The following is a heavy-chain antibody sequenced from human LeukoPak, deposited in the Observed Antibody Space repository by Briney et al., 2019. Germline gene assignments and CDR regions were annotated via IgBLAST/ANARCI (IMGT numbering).Heavy chain of an antibody. V-gene: IGHV3-23*01. CDR3: AKNYVGIAVDY. CDR1: GFTFSIYG. J-gene: IGHJ4*02. CDR2: ISGSGRNT. D-gene: IGHD6-13*01. Sequence: PGGTLRLSCAASGFTFSIYGMGWVRQAPGKGLEWVSEISGSGRNTYYADSVKGRFIISRDNSKSTVSLQMNSLRAEDTAVYYCAKNYVGIAVDYWGQGTLVTVSS.